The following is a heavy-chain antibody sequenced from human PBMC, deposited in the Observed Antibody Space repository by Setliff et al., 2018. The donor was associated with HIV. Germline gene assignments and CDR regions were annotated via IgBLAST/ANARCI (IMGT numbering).Heavy chain of an antibody. CDR1: GYSISTAYY. D-gene: IGHD2-2*01. CDR2: INHSGST. CDR3: ARGPAEWQIVVVPAAHWYFDL. V-gene: IGHV4-38-2*01. J-gene: IGHJ2*01. Sequence: PSETLSLTCAVSGYSISTAYYWAWIRQSPGKGLEWIGEINHSGSTNYNPSLKSRITISVDTSKKQFSLKLNSVTAADTAVYYCARGPAEWQIVVVPAAHWYFDLWGRGTLVTVSS.